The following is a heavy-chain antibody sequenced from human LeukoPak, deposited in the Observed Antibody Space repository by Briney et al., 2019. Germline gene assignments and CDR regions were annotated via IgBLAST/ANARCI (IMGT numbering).Heavy chain of an antibody. V-gene: IGHV3-30*18. CDR3: AKDPFGSVSSWPKRRFDY. CDR1: GFTFSSYG. CDR2: ISYDGSNK. J-gene: IGHJ4*02. Sequence: GGSLRLSCAASGFTFSSYGMHWVRQAPGKGLEWVAVISYDGSNKYYADSVKGRFTISRDNSKNTLYLQINSLRAEDTAVYYCAKDPFGSVSSWPKRRFDYWGQGTLVTVSS. D-gene: IGHD6-13*01.